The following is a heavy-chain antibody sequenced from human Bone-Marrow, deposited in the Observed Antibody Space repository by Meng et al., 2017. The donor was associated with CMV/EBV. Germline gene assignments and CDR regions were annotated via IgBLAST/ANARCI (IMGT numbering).Heavy chain of an antibody. J-gene: IGHJ6*02. CDR2: ISSSSSYI. CDR1: GFTFSSYS. V-gene: IGHV3-21*01. Sequence: GESLKISCAASGFTFSSYSMNWVRQAPGKGLEWVSSISSSSSYIYYADSVKGRFTISRDNAKNSLYLQMNSLRAEDTAVYYCARGGERSSYHYYYYGMDVWGQGTTVTVSS. D-gene: IGHD6-6*01. CDR3: ARGGERSSYHYYYYGMDV.